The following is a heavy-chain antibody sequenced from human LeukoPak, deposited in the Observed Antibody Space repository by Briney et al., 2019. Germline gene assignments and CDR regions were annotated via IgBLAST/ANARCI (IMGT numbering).Heavy chain of an antibody. Sequence: GGSLRLSCAASGFTVSSNYMSWVRQAPGKGLEWVSGIYSGGSTYYADSVKGRFTISRDNSKNTLYLQMNSLRAEDTAVYSCARDFHVRLYDIGGYSYWGQGTLVTVSS. CDR3: ARDFHVRLYDIGGYSY. CDR1: GFTVSSNY. J-gene: IGHJ4*02. D-gene: IGHD3-22*01. V-gene: IGHV3-66*01. CDR2: IYSGGST.